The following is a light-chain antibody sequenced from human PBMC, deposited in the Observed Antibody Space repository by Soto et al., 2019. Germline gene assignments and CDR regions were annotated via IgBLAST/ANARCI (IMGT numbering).Light chain of an antibody. CDR2: EVN. Sequence: QSALTQPASVSGSPGQSITISCTGTSSDIGSYDLVSWYQQHPGNAPRLIIYEVNKRPSGVSNRFSGSKSGNTASLTVSGLQAKDGAEYYCCSYATTTLFGGGTKVTVL. CDR1: SSDIGSYDL. CDR3: CSYATTTL. V-gene: IGLV2-23*02. J-gene: IGLJ2*01.